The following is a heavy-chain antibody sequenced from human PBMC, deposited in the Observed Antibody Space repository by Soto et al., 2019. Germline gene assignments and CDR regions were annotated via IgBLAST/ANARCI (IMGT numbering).Heavy chain of an antibody. CDR2: ISGSGGST. CDR1: GFTFSSYA. CDR3: AKRVRGLYYYYYDYMDV. D-gene: IGHD3-10*01. J-gene: IGHJ6*03. V-gene: IGHV3-23*01. Sequence: EVQLLESGGGLVQPGGSLRLSCAASGFTFSSYAMSWVRQAPGKGLEWVSAISGSGGSTYYADSVKGRFTISRDNSKNTLYLQMNSLRAEDTAVYYCAKRVRGLYYYYYDYMDVWGKGTTVTVSS.